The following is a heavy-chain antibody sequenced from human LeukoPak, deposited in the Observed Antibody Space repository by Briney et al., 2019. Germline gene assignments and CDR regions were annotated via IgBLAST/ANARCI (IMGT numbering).Heavy chain of an antibody. V-gene: IGHV3-23*01. Sequence: PGGSLRLSCAASDFTFRTYPMSWVRQAPGRGLEWVAAISVSDTTYYAGSVTGRFTISRDNSKNTVYLQMNSLRDDDTAVYYCAKDSRWPSDAFNLWGQGTLVTVSS. CDR2: ISVSDTT. D-gene: IGHD6-13*01. J-gene: IGHJ3*01. CDR3: AKDSRWPSDAFNL. CDR1: DFTFRTYP.